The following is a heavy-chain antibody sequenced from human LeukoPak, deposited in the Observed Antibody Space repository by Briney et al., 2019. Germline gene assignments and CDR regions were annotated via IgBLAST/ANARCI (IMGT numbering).Heavy chain of an antibody. CDR1: GYTFISYY. V-gene: IGHV1-46*01. CDR2: INPSGGST. D-gene: IGHD3-22*01. J-gene: IGHJ4*02. Sequence: ASVKVSCKASGYTFISYYMHWVRQAPGQGLEWMGIINPSGGSTSYAQKFQGRVTMTRNTSISTAYMELSSLRSEDTAVYYCARGFSTMIVLYYWGQGTLVTVSS. CDR3: ARGFSTMIVLYY.